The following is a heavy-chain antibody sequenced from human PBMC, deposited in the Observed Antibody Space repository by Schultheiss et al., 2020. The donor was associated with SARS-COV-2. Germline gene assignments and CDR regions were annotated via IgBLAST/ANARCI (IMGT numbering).Heavy chain of an antibody. CDR1: GFTFSSYG. CDR2: ISYDGSNK. CDR3: ARDKPHVI. J-gene: IGHJ3*02. Sequence: GGSLRLSCAASGFTFSSYGMHWVRQAPGKGLEWVAVISYDGSNKYYADSVKGRFTISRDNAENSLHLQMNSLRAEDTGVYYCARDKPHVIWGQGTMVTVSS. V-gene: IGHV3-30*03.